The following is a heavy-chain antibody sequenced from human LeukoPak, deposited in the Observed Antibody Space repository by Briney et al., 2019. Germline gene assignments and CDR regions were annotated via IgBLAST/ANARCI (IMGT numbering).Heavy chain of an antibody. Sequence: GGSLRLSCAASGFTFSDYYMSWIRQAPGKGLEWVSYISISGTTIYYADSVKGRFTISRDSAKNSLYLQMNSLRAEDTAVYYCARVSPGWHLFYFDYWGQGTLVTVSS. CDR3: ARVSPGWHLFYFDY. CDR2: ISISGTTI. J-gene: IGHJ4*02. V-gene: IGHV3-11*01. CDR1: GFTFSDYY. D-gene: IGHD6-19*01.